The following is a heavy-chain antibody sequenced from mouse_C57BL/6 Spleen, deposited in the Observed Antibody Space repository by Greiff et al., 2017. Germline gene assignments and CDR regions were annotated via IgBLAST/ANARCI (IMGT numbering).Heavy chain of an antibody. CDR3: ARTGYYSNGAY. CDR1: GYSITSGYY. D-gene: IGHD2-5*01. J-gene: IGHJ3*01. CDR2: ISYDGSN. Sequence: EVKLQESGPGLVKPSQSLSLTCSVTGYSITSGYYWNWIRQFPGNKLEWMGYISYDGSNNYNPSLKNRISITRDTSKNQFFLTLNSVTTEDTATYYCARTGYYSNGAYWGQGTLVTVSA. V-gene: IGHV3-6*01.